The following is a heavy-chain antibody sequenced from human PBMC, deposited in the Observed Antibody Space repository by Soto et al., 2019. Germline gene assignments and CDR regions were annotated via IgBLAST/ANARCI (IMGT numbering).Heavy chain of an antibody. Sequence: QVQLQQWGAGLLKPSETLSLTCVVYGGSFRGYYWSWIRQPPGKGLEWFGEVKHSGGIDYNPSRKSRVTISVDTSKNQFSLKLSSVTAADTAVYYCAGRNGYYSGIDYWGQGTLVTVSS. CDR1: GGSFRGYY. CDR3: AGRNGYYSGIDY. D-gene: IGHD3-22*01. CDR2: VKHSGGI. V-gene: IGHV4-34*02. J-gene: IGHJ4*02.